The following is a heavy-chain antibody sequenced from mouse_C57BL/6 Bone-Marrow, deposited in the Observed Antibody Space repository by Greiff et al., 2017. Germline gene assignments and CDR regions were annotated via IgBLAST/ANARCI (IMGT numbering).Heavy chain of an antibody. D-gene: IGHD3-3*01. V-gene: IGHV14-4*01. CDR3: TTEGFFDY. J-gene: IGHJ2*01. CDR1: GFNIKDDY. Sequence: EVQLQQSGAELVRPGASVKLSCTASGFNIKDDYMHWVKQRPEQGLEWIGWIDPENGDTEYASKFQGKANITADTSSNTAYLQLSSLTSEDTAVYYCTTEGFFDYWGQGTTLTVSS. CDR2: IDPENGDT.